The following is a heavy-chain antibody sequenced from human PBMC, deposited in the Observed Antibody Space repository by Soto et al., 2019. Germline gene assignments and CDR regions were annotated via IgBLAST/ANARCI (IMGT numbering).Heavy chain of an antibody. D-gene: IGHD1-26*01. V-gene: IGHV4-59*08. CDR3: ARRYGSAIDY. Sequence: TLSLTCTVSGGSISSWYWSWIRQPPGKGLEWIGYIYYSGSTNYNPSLKSRVTISVDTSKNQFSLKLSSVTAADTAVYYCARRYGSAIDYWGQGTLVTVSS. CDR1: GGSISSWY. J-gene: IGHJ4*02. CDR2: IYYSGST.